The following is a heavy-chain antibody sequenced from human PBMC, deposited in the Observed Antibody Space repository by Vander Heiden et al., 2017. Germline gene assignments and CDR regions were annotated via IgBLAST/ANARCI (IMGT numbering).Heavy chain of an antibody. D-gene: IGHD3-10*01. CDR3: ATSGGGSGSAMYY. J-gene: IGHJ4*02. V-gene: IGHV3-15*01. Sequence: EVQLVVSGGGLVKPGGSLRLSCAASGFTFSDAWMSWVRPAPGKGLEGVGRIKTKTDGGTTDYAAPVKGRFTISRDDSKNTLYLQMNSLKTEDTAAYYWATSGGGSGSAMYYWGQGPLVTVSS. CDR1: GFTFSDAW. CDR2: IKTKTDGGTT.